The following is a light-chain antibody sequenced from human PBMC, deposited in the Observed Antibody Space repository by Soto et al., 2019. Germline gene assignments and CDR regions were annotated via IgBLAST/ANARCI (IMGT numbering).Light chain of an antibody. Sequence: DIQMTQSPSSLSASVGDRVTITCRARQSISSYLNWYQQKPGKAPKLLIYAASSLQSGVPSRFSGSGSGTDFTLPISSLQPEDFATYYCQQSYSTPPITFVQGTRLEIK. V-gene: IGKV1-39*01. CDR2: AAS. J-gene: IGKJ5*01. CDR3: QQSYSTPPIT. CDR1: QSISSY.